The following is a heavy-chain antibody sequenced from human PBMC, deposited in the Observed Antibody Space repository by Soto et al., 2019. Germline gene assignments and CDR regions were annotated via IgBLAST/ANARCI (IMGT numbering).Heavy chain of an antibody. CDR1: GYTFINYG. V-gene: IGHV1-18*04. CDR2: ISTFNGNT. J-gene: IGHJ4*02. D-gene: IGHD6-19*01. Sequence: QVQLVQSGGEVKKPGASVKVSCKTSGYTFINYGITWVRQAPGQGLEWMGWISTFNGNTNYAQKFQGRVTMTRDTSTTTAYMELRTLRSYDTAMYYCTTENTGTRPTVALDFWGQGTLVTVSS. CDR3: TTENTGTRPTVALDF.